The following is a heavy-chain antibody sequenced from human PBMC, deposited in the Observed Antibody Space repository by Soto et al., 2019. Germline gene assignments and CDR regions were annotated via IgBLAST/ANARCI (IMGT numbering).Heavy chain of an antibody. J-gene: IGHJ6*03. Sequence: PGVSLRLSCAASGFTFSSYWRHWVRQAPGKGLVWVSRINSDGSSTSYADSVKGRFTISRDNAKNTLYLQMNSLRAEDTAVYYCARAGEYCSSTSCYSQYYYYYYMDVWGKGTTVTV. CDR1: GFTFSSYW. CDR2: INSDGSST. CDR3: ARAGEYCSSTSCYSQYYYYYYMDV. V-gene: IGHV3-74*01. D-gene: IGHD2-2*01.